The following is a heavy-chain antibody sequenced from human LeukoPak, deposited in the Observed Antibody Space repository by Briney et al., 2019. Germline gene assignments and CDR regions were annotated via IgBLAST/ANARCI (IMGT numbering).Heavy chain of an antibody. CDR1: GGSISSSSYY. J-gene: IGHJ4*02. D-gene: IGHD3-3*01. CDR3: ATQGIYDFWSGYYLSWEAY. Sequence: SETLSLTCTVSGGSISSSSYYWGWIRQPPGKGLEWIGSIYYSGSTYYNPSLKSRVTISVDTSKNQFSLKLSSVTAADTAVYYCATQGIYDFWSGYYLSWEAYWGQGTLVTVSS. CDR2: IYYSGST. V-gene: IGHV4-39*01.